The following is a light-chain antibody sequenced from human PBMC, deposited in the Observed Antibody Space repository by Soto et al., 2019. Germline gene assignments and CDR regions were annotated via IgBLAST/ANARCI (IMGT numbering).Light chain of an antibody. Sequence: EIVMTQSPAILSLSPGETATLSCTASQSVTTNLAWYQQRPGQTPRLLIYNASTRATAVPARFSGGGSVTEFSLTISSLQSDDFGVYYCHQYNTWPPRFTFGPGTKVDIK. CDR3: HQYNTWPPRFT. CDR2: NAS. J-gene: IGKJ3*01. V-gene: IGKV3-15*01. CDR1: QSVTTN.